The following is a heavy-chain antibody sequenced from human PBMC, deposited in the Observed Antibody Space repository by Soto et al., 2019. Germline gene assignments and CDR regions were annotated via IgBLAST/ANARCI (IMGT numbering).Heavy chain of an antibody. Sequence: EVQLVESGGGLVQPGGSLRLSCAASGFTFSSYWMHWVRQAPGQGLVWVSRINSDGSRTNYADSVKGRFTISRDNAKNTLYLQVNRLRAEETAGDYGARGVRGAYGLDIWGQGTMVTVSS. V-gene: IGHV3-74*01. CDR2: INSDGSRT. D-gene: IGHD2-21*01. CDR1: GFTFSSYW. J-gene: IGHJ3*02. CDR3: ARGVRGAYGLDI.